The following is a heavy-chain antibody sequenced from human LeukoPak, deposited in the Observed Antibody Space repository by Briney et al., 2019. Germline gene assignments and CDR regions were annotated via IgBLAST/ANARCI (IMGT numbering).Heavy chain of an antibody. Sequence: SETLSLTCTVSGGSISSSSYYWGWLRQPPGKGLEWIGSIYYSGSTYYNPSLKSRVTISVDTSKNQFSLKLSSVTAADTAVYYCARRYYYDSSGYYAYWGQGTLVTVSS. CDR3: ARRYYYDSSGYYAY. J-gene: IGHJ4*02. D-gene: IGHD3-22*01. V-gene: IGHV4-39*01. CDR1: GGSISSSSYY. CDR2: IYYSGST.